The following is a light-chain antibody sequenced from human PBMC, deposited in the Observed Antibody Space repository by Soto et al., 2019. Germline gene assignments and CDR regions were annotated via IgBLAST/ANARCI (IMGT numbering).Light chain of an antibody. CDR3: QQYNNWTPRT. Sequence: EIVMTPSPATLSVSPGERATLSCRASQSVSSNFAWYQQKPGQAPRLLLYGASTRATGIPARCSGSGSGTEFTITISSLQSEDFAVYYCQQYNNWTPRTFGQGTKLEIK. CDR1: QSVSSN. CDR2: GAS. J-gene: IGKJ2*01. V-gene: IGKV3-15*01.